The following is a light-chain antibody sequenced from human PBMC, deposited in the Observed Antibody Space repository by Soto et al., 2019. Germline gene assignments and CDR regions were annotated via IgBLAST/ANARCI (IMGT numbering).Light chain of an antibody. V-gene: IGKV3-15*01. J-gene: IGKJ1*01. CDR1: QSVSSN. Sequence: EIVMTQSPATLSVSPGERATLSCRASQSVSSNLAWYQQKPGQAPRLLIYGASTRASGIPARFSGSGSGTEFTLTVSSLEPEDFAVYYCQQRSNWTWTFGQGTKVDIK. CDR3: QQRSNWTWT. CDR2: GAS.